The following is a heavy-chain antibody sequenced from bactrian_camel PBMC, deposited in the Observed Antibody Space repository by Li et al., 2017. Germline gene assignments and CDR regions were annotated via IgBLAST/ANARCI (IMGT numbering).Heavy chain of an antibody. V-gene: IGHV3S26*01. CDR3: AAAELGLTDALSSTWYKY. J-gene: IGHJ4*01. Sequence: HVQLVESGGGLVQPGGSLRLSCAATGLPSTTDFMAWFRQAPGKELEGVAALNRDGYTRYADSVKGRFTISRDNAAYTLFLRMNSLKPEDSGMYYCAAAELGLTDALSSTWYKYWGQGTQVTVS. D-gene: IGHD1*01. CDR1: GLPSTTDF. CDR2: LNRDGYT.